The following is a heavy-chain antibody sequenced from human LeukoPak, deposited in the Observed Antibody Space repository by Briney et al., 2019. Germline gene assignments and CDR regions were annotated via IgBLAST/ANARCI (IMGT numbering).Heavy chain of an antibody. CDR2: ISGSGRSS. J-gene: IGHJ4*02. CDR3: ARDQGFLDY. D-gene: IGHD2/OR15-2a*01. Sequence: GGSLRLSCAASGFTFSNYAMSWVRQAPGKGLEWVSVISGSGRSSYYADSMKGRFTISRDNSKNSLYLQMNSLRAEDTAVYYCARDQGFLDYWGQGTLVTVSS. V-gene: IGHV3-23*01. CDR1: GFTFSNYA.